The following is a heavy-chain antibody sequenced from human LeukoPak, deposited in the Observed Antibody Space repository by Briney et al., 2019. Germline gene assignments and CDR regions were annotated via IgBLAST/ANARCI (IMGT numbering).Heavy chain of an antibody. CDR3: ARSQQGI. V-gene: IGHV4-34*01. D-gene: IGHD6-13*01. J-gene: IGHJ4*02. Sequence: SETLSLTCAVYGGSFSGYYWSWIRQPPGKWLEWIGEINHSGSTNYNPSLKSRVTISVDTSKNQFSLKLSSVTAADTAVYYCARSQQGIWGQGTLVTVSS. CDR2: INHSGST. CDR1: GGSFSGYY.